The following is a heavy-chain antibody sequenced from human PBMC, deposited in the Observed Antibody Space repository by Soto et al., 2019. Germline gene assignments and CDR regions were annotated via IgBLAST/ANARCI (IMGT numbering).Heavy chain of an antibody. J-gene: IGHJ6*03. D-gene: IGHD4-17*01. CDR3: AKRVNGDYGYYYYYMDV. Sequence: GGSLRLSCAASGFTFSNYVMTWVRQAPGKGLNWVSTISGSGASPYYADSVKGRFTISRDNSKNILFLQMNSLRAEDTAVYYCAKRVNGDYGYYYYYMDVWGKGTTVTVSS. V-gene: IGHV3-23*01. CDR1: GFTFSNYV. CDR2: ISGSGASP.